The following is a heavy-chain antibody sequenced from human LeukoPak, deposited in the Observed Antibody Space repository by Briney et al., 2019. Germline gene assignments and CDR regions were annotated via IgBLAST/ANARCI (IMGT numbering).Heavy chain of an antibody. V-gene: IGHV4-31*03. Sequence: PSETLFLTCTVSGGSISSGGYYWSWIRQHPGKGLEWIGYIYYSGSTYYNPSLKSRVTISVDTSKNQFSLKLSSVTAADTAVYYCAREVEYYYDSSGYYPYWYFDLWGRGTLVTVSS. D-gene: IGHD3-22*01. CDR1: GGSISSGGYY. J-gene: IGHJ2*01. CDR3: AREVEYYYDSSGYYPYWYFDL. CDR2: IYYSGST.